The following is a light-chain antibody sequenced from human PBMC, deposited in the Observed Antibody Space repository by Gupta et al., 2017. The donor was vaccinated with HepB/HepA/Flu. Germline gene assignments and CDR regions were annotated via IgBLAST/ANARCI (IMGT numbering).Light chain of an antibody. CDR1: QSISGY. Sequence: DIHMTQSPSFLSASVGDRVTITCRASQSISGYVSWYQQKPGKAPKLLIYDVFNWESGVPSRFSGIGYGKDVTLSISRRQWEDLASYFCHQNDSNPPVTFGQGTKVDIK. CDR2: DVF. CDR3: HQNDSNPPVT. J-gene: IGKJ2*01. V-gene: IGKV1-39*01.